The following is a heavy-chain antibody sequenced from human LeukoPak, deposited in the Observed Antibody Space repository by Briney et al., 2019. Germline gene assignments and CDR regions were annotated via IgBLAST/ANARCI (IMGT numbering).Heavy chain of an antibody. Sequence: PVKVSCKASGGTFSSYAISWVRQAPGQGLEWMGGIIPIFGTANYAQKFQGRVTITADKSTSTAYMELSSLRSEDTAVYYCAREATVTTNAYYYYHMDVWGKGTTVTVSS. CDR3: AREATVTTNAYYYYHMDV. CDR1: GGTFSSYA. J-gene: IGHJ6*03. D-gene: IGHD4-17*01. V-gene: IGHV1-69*06. CDR2: IIPIFGTA.